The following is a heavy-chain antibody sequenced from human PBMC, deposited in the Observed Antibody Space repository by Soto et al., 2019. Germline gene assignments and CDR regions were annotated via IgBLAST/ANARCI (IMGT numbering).Heavy chain of an antibody. CDR3: ARSAPMDAGDKYYYDF. V-gene: IGHV1-69*13. CDR1: GGTFSTFG. Sequence: SVKVSCKASGGTFSTFGISWVRQAPGQGLEWMGGIIPFFGTAKYSQKFEDRISITADESTNTVCMDLRSLTSEDTAIYYCARSAPMDAGDKYYYDFWGQGALVTVSS. CDR2: IIPFFGTA. D-gene: IGHD3-16*01. J-gene: IGHJ4*02.